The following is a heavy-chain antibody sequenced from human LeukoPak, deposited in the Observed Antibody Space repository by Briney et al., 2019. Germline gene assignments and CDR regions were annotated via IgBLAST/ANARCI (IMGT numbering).Heavy chain of an antibody. CDR1: GYTFTSYG. V-gene: IGHV3-30*12. CDR2: ISYDGSNK. Sequence: SCKASGYTFTSYGMHWVRQAPGKGLEWVAVISYDGSNKYYADSVKGRFTISRDNAKNSLYLQMNSLRAEDTAVYYCAREANYYYDSSGYFWDWGQGTLATVSS. D-gene: IGHD3-22*01. CDR3: AREANYYYDSSGYFWD. J-gene: IGHJ4*02.